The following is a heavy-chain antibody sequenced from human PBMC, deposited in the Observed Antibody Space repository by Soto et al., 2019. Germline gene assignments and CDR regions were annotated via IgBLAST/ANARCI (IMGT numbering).Heavy chain of an antibody. CDR3: AKGGSSSWFGDYYGMDV. CDR2: ISGSGGST. J-gene: IGHJ6*02. Sequence: EVQLLESGGGLVQPGGSLRLSCAASGFTCSSYAMSWVRQAPVKGLELVSAISGSGGSTYYADSVKGRFTISRDNSKNTLYLQMNSLRAEDTAVYYCAKGGSSSWFGDYYGMDVWGQGTTVTVSS. V-gene: IGHV3-23*01. CDR1: GFTCSSYA. D-gene: IGHD6-13*01.